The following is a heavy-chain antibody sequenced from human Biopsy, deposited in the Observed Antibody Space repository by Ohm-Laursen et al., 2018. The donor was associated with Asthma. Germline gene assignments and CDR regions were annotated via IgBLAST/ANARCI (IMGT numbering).Heavy chain of an antibody. Sequence: SDTLSLTCTVSGGSVSSGSYYWSWIRQPSEKGLAWVSYISYSGSTDYNPSLKSRLTISMDTSKNQFSLKLSSVTAADTAVYYCARVPTTLRYFDLWGRGTLVTVSS. CDR3: ARVPTTLRYFDL. V-gene: IGHV4-61*01. CDR1: GGSVSSGSYY. D-gene: IGHD2-15*01. CDR2: ISYSGST. J-gene: IGHJ2*01.